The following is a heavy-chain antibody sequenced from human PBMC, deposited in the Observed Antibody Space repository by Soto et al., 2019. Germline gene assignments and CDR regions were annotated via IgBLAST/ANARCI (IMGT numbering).Heavy chain of an antibody. Sequence: WGTLRLSWAASGFTFSSCAMSWVRQTPGKGREWVSAISGSGGSTYYADLVKGRFTISRDNSENTVYLQLNSMSGEDPAIYYCARLAPESGSDHWGQGPMVTVCS. J-gene: IGHJ4*02. CDR2: ISGSGGST. CDR1: GFTFSSCA. V-gene: IGHV3-23*01. D-gene: IGHD1-26*01. CDR3: ARLAPESGSDH.